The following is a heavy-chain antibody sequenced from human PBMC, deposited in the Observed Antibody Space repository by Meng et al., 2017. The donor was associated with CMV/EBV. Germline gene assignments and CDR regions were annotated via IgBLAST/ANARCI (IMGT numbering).Heavy chain of an antibody. Sequence: GGSLRLSCAASGFTFSSYSMNWVRQAPGKGLEWVSSISSSSSYTYYADSVKGRFTISRDNAKNSLYLQMNSLRAEDTAVYYCARVPYSSSWYEPSPVYWGQGTLVTVSS. CDR2: ISSSSSYT. CDR3: ARVPYSSSWYEPSPVY. J-gene: IGHJ4*02. D-gene: IGHD6-13*01. V-gene: IGHV3-21*01. CDR1: GFTFSSYS.